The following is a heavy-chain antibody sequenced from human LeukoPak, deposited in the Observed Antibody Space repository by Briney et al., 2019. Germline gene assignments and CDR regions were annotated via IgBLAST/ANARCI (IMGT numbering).Heavy chain of an antibody. Sequence: SETLSLTCAASGYSISSGYYWGWIRQPPGKGLEWIGSIYHSGSTYYNPSLKSRVTISGDTSKNQFSLKLSSVTAADTAVYYCARLRITFGGVITHGDYWGQGTLVTVSS. J-gene: IGHJ4*02. CDR1: GYSISSGYY. D-gene: IGHD3-16*02. V-gene: IGHV4-38-2*01. CDR3: ARLRITFGGVITHGDY. CDR2: IYHSGST.